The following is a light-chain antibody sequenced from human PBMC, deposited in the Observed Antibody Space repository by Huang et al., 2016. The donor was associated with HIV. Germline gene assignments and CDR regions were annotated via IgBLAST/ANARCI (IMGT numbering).Light chain of an antibody. CDR1: QSVTNNY. CDR2: GAS. J-gene: IGKJ2*01. Sequence: EIVLTQSPGTLSLSPGERATLSCRASQSVTNNYLAWYQQKPGQAPRLVIYGASSRAAGLPDRFSGSGSGTDFTLTISGLEPDDFVVYYCQQYGGSPRTFGQGTKLEIK. CDR3: QQYGGSPRT. V-gene: IGKV3-20*01.